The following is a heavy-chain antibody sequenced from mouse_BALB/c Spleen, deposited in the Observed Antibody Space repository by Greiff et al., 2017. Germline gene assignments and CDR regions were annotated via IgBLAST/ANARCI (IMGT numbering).Heavy chain of an antibody. CDR2: ISYSGST. D-gene: IGHD1-1*01. J-gene: IGHJ1*01. Sequence: EVQLKESGPGLVKPSQSLSLTCTVTGYSITSDYAWNWIRQFPGNKLEWMGYISYSGSTSYNPSLKSRISITRDTSKNQFFLQLNSVTTEDTATYYCARCSSYWYFDVWGAGTTVTVSS. CDR1: GYSITSDYA. V-gene: IGHV3-2*02. CDR3: ARCSSYWYFDV.